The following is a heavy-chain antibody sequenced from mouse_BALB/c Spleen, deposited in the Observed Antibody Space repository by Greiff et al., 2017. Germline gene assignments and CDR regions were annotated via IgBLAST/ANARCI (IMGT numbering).Heavy chain of an antibody. CDR1: GYTFTSYW. CDR3: ARYYGSSWGFAY. V-gene: IGHV1-87*01. Sequence: QVQLKQSGAELARPGASVKLSCKASGYTFTSYWMQWVKQRPGQGLEWIGGIYPGDGDTRYTQKFKGKATLTADKSSSTAYMQLSSLASEDSAVYYCARYYGSSWGFAYWGQGTLVTVSA. J-gene: IGHJ3*01. CDR2: IYPGDGDT. D-gene: IGHD1-1*01.